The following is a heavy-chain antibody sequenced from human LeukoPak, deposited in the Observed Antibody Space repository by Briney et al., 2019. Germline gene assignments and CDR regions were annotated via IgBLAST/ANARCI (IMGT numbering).Heavy chain of an antibody. Sequence: PSETLSLTCTVSGGSISSYYWSWIRQPPGKGLEWIGYIYYSGSTNYNPSLKSRVTISVDTSKNQFSLKLSSVTAADTAVYYCARVRMVYAPNWFDPWGQGALVTVSS. D-gene: IGHD2-8*01. CDR1: GGSISSYY. CDR2: IYYSGST. CDR3: ARVRMVYAPNWFDP. V-gene: IGHV4-59*08. J-gene: IGHJ5*02.